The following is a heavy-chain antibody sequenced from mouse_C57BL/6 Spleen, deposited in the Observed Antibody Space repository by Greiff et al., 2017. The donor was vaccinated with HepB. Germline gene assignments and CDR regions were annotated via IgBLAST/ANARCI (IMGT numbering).Heavy chain of an antibody. CDR1: GYTFTDYY. D-gene: IGHD1-1*01. Sequence: VQLQQSGAELVRPGASVKLSCKASGYTFTDYYINWVKQRPGQGLEWIARIYPGSGNTYYNEKFKGKATLTAEKSSSTAYMQLSSLTSEDSAVYFCAREFITTFAYWGQGTLVTVSA. J-gene: IGHJ3*01. CDR3: AREFITTFAY. CDR2: IYPGSGNT. V-gene: IGHV1-76*01.